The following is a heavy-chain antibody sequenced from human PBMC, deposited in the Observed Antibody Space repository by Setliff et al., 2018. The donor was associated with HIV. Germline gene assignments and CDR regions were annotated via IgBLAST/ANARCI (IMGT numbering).Heavy chain of an antibody. V-gene: IGHV3-30*02. Sequence: GESLKISCAASGFTFSTYGMHWIRQAPGMGLEWVAFIRYDGNNENYADSVKGRFTISRDNSKNTLYLQMNSLRAEDTAVYYCGKDRYDNYVWGSYHGPDFWGQGTLVTVSS. CDR2: IRYDGNNE. D-gene: IGHD3-16*01. J-gene: IGHJ4*02. CDR3: GKDRYDNYVWGSYHGPDF. CDR1: GFTFSTYG.